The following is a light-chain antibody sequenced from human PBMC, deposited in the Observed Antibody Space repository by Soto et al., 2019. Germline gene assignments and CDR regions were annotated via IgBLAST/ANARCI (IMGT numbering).Light chain of an antibody. CDR3: QQSYEAQVT. CDR2: WAS. V-gene: IGKV4-1*01. Sequence: DIVMTQSPDSLAVSLGERATINCRSSQTVLSRSNNKNYLAWYQQKPGQPPELLIYWASTRVSGVPDRFSGSGSGTDFSLTISSLQAEDVAVYYCQQSYEAQVTFGPGTKVDIK. J-gene: IGKJ3*01. CDR1: QTVLSRSNNKNY.